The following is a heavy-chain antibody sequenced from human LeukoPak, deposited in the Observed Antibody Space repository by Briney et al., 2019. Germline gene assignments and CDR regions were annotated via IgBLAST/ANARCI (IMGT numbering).Heavy chain of an antibody. CDR1: GFTFSSYS. V-gene: IGHV3-48*01. J-gene: IGHJ4*02. Sequence: GGSLRLSCAASGFTFSSYSMNWVRQAPGKGLEWLSYINSSRNVQYTDCVKGRFTISRDTAKNSLYLQMNRLRAEDTAVYYCARGKSGMAYFDYWGQGTLVTVPS. CDR3: ARGKSGMAYFDY. CDR2: INSSRNV. D-gene: IGHD5-18*01.